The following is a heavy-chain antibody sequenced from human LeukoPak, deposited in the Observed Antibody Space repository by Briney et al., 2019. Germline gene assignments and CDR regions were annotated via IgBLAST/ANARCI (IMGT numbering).Heavy chain of an antibody. Sequence: AGGSLRLSCAASGFTFSSYEMNWVRQAPGKGLEWVSFIYSDKTHYSDSVKGRFTISRDNSKNTLYLQMNSLRAEDTAVYYCARRAGAYSHPYDYWGQGTLVTVSS. CDR2: IYSDKT. D-gene: IGHD4/OR15-4a*01. CDR3: ARRAGAYSHPYDY. CDR1: GFTFSSYE. J-gene: IGHJ4*02. V-gene: IGHV3-53*01.